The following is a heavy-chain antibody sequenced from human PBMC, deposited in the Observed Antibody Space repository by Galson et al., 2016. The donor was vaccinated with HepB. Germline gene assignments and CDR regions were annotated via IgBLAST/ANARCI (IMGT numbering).Heavy chain of an antibody. V-gene: IGHV5-10-1*01. D-gene: IGHD2-8*01. CDR2: IDPSDSYT. Sequence: QSGAEVKKPGESLRISCKGSGYRITSYRITWVRQMPGKGLEWMGRIDPSDSYTKYSPSFQGHVTISADKSINTAYLQWTTLKASDTAMYYCAGQNGVLIDPWGQGTQVTVSS. J-gene: IGHJ5*02. CDR1: GYRITSYR. CDR3: AGQNGVLIDP.